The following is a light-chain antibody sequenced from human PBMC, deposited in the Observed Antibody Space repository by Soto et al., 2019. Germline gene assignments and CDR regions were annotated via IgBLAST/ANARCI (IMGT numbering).Light chain of an antibody. CDR2: ELI. V-gene: IGLV2-23*02. Sequence: QSVLTQPASVSGSPGQSITISCTGTSSDVGSYNLVSWYQEHPRKAPKLMIYELIKLPSGVSNRFSGSKSGNTASLTLAGLQAEDESDYYCCSYARSSTLVFGGGTKLTV. J-gene: IGLJ3*02. CDR1: SSDVGSYNL. CDR3: CSYARSSTLV.